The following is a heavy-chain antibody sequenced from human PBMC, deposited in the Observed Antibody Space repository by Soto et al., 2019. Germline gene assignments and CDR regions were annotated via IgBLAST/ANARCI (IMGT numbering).Heavy chain of an antibody. CDR3: AVGTGTTNWFDP. J-gene: IGHJ5*02. CDR2: IIPIFGTA. CDR1: GGTFSSYA. Sequence: QVQLVQSGAEVKKPGSSVKVSCKASGGTFSSYAISWVRQAPGQGLEWMGGIIPIFGTANYAEKFQGRVTIAADKSTITAYMELSSLRSEDTAVYYRAVGTGTTNWFDPWGQGTLVTVSS. V-gene: IGHV1-69*06. D-gene: IGHD1-1*01.